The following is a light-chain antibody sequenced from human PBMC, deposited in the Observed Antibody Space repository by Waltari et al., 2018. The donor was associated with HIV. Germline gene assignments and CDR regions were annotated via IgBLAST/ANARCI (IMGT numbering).Light chain of an antibody. CDR2: YDS. Sequence: SYVLTQPPSVSVAPGKTARITCGGTNIGSKSVHWYQQKPGQAPLLVIYYDSARPSGIPERFSGANSGNTATLTISRVEAGDEAVYYCQVWDSSSDHVVFGGGTNLTVL. J-gene: IGLJ2*01. CDR1: NIGSKS. V-gene: IGLV3-21*04. CDR3: QVWDSSSDHVV.